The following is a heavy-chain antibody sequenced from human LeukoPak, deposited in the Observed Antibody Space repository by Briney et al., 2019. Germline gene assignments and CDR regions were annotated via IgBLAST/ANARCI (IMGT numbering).Heavy chain of an antibody. CDR3: ASSATGR. CDR2: ITPVLDIA. V-gene: IGHV1-69*04. Sequence: ASVKVSCKASGYTFSNYGITWVRQAPGQGLEWMGRITPVLDIANYAQKFQGRVTITADKSTKTVYMKLSSLRYEDTAVYYCASSATGRWGQGTLVTVSS. J-gene: IGHJ4*02. D-gene: IGHD6-13*01. CDR1: GYTFSNYG.